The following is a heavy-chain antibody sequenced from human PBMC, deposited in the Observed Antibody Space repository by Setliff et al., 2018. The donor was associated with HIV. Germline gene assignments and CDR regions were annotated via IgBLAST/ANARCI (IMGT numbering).Heavy chain of an antibody. CDR1: GDSIRSGDYY. V-gene: IGHV4-30-4*08. J-gene: IGHJ5*02. CDR3: ARHWRGSGWSNWFDP. D-gene: IGHD6-19*01. CDR2: TFHTGYT. Sequence: PSETLSLTCTVSGDSIRSGDYYWSWIRQSPEKGLEWIGYTFHTGYTYYNPSLKSRLTISVDTSKNQFSLKLTSVTAADTAVYYCARHWRGSGWSNWFDPWGQGTLVTVSS.